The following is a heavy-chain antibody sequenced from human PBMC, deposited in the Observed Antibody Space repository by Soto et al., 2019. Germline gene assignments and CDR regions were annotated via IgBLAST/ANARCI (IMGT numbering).Heavy chain of an antibody. D-gene: IGHD4-17*01. CDR1: GFSFSSYG. CDR3: AKDYGPKAPDTYIHTHTDF. J-gene: IGHJ4*02. Sequence: QRRLVDSGGGVVQPGRSWRLSCEASGFSFSSYGMHWVRQAPVKGLEWVAVISDDGSFKDYADSVKGRFTISRDNSDNTLVLQMNSLGPNDPAVYYCAKDYGPKAPDTYIHTHTDFWCQGPRVTVSS. V-gene: IGHV3-30*18. CDR2: ISDDGSFK.